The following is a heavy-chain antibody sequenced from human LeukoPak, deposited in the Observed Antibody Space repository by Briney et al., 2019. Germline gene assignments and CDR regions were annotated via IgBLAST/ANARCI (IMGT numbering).Heavy chain of an antibody. CDR3: ARPSLLYSGSYYY. V-gene: IGHV3-64*01. Sequence: GGSLRLSCAASGFTFSSYAMHWVRQAPGKGLEYVSAISSNGGSTYYANSVKGRFTISRDNSKNTLYLQMGSLRAEDMAVYYCARPSLLYSGSYYYWGQGTLVTVSP. D-gene: IGHD1-26*01. CDR1: GFTFSSYA. CDR2: ISSNGGST. J-gene: IGHJ4*02.